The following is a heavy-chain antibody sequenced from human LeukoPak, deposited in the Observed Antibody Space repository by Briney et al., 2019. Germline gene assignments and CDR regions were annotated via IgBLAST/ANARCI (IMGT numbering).Heavy chain of an antibody. Sequence: GGSLRLSCAASGFTFSNAWMSWVRQAPGKGLEWVGRIKSKTDGGTTDYAAPVKGRFTISRDDSENTLHLLMNSLKTDDTAVYYCATEADGGPDYWGQGALVTVSS. D-gene: IGHD4-23*01. CDR2: IKSKTDGGTT. J-gene: IGHJ4*02. CDR3: ATEADGGPDY. V-gene: IGHV3-15*01. CDR1: GFTFSNAW.